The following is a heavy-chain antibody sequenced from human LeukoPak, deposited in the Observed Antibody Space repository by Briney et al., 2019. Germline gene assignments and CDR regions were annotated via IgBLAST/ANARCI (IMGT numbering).Heavy chain of an antibody. CDR3: AKVRAISHSSGYYPYDF. Sequence: GGSLRLSCAASGFTFSSYRMNWVRQAPGKGLEWVSGISGSGGSTYYADSVKGRFTISRDTSKNTVYLQMNSLRAEDTAVYYCAKVRAISHSSGYYPYDFWGQGTLVTVSS. CDR1: GFTFSSYR. D-gene: IGHD3-22*01. V-gene: IGHV3-23*01. CDR2: ISGSGGST. J-gene: IGHJ4*02.